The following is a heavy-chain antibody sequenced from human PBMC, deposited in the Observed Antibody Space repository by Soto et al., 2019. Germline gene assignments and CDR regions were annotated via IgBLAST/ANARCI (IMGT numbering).Heavy chain of an antibody. CDR3: ARGGVTIFGVPKLDP. CDR1: NGSISSSY. D-gene: IGHD3-3*01. V-gene: IGHV4-59*01. CDR2: IYYTGST. J-gene: IGHJ5*02. Sequence: QVQLQESGPGLVKPSETLSLTCTVSNGSISSSYWAWIRQPPGKGLEWIGYIYYTGSTNYNPSLKSRVNISLGTPKNQFSLKLTSVTAADTAVYFCARGGVTIFGVPKLDPWGPGTLAIVSS.